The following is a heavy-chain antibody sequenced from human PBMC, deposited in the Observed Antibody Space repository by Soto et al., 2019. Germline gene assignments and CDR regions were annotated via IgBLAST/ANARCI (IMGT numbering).Heavy chain of an antibody. CDR2: ISYDGSNK. CDR1: GFTFSSYA. V-gene: IGHV3-30-3*01. J-gene: IGHJ4*02. Sequence: GGSLRLSCAASGFTFSSYAMHWVRQAPGKGLEWVAVISYDGSNKYYADSVKGRFTISRDNSKNTLYLQMNSLRAEDTAVYYCARDYCSGGSCYHSLDYWGQGTLVTVSS. CDR3: ARDYCSGGSCYHSLDY. D-gene: IGHD2-15*01.